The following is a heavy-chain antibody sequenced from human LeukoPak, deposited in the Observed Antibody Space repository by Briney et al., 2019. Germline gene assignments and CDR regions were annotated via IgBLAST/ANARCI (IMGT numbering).Heavy chain of an antibody. CDR2: IYYSGST. Sequence: SETLSLTCTVSGGSISSYYWSWIRQPPGKGLEWIGYIYYSGSTNYNPSLKSRVTISVDTSKNQFSLKLSSVTAADTAVYYCARGRRYCSGGSCPTYYYYMDVWGKGTTVTVSS. V-gene: IGHV4-59*12. D-gene: IGHD2-15*01. J-gene: IGHJ6*03. CDR1: GGSISSYY. CDR3: ARGRRYCSGGSCPTYYYYMDV.